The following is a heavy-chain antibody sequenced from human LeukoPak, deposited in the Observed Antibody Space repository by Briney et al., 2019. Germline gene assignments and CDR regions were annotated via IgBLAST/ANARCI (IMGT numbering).Heavy chain of an antibody. D-gene: IGHD6-13*01. CDR2: IYYSGST. CDR1: GGPISSYY. Sequence: SETLSLTCTVSGGPISSYYWSWIRQPPGKGLEGIGYIYYSGSTNYNPSLKSRVTISVDTSKNQFSLKLSSVTAADTAVYYCARYSSSWSPNWFDPWGQGTLVTVSS. V-gene: IGHV4-59*01. J-gene: IGHJ5*02. CDR3: ARYSSSWSPNWFDP.